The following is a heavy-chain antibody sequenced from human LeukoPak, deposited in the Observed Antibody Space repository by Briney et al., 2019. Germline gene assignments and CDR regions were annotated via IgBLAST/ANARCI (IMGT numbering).Heavy chain of an antibody. CDR1: GFTFTTYT. D-gene: IGHD4-17*01. Sequence: VEPGGSLRLSCAASGFTFTTYTMNWVRQAPGKGLEWVSYISSSSTAIYYADSVKGRFTISRDNAKNSLSLQMNSLRAEDTAVYYCTRQPYDYGDYHFDYWGQGTLVTVSS. CDR2: ISSSSTAI. V-gene: IGHV3-48*01. CDR3: TRQPYDYGDYHFDY. J-gene: IGHJ4*02.